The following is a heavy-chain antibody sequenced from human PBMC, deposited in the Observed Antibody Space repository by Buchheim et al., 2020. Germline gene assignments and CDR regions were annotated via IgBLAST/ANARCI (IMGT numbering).Heavy chain of an antibody. CDR3: ARRKRITMIYAGDNWFDP. D-gene: IGHD3-22*01. J-gene: IGHJ5*02. CDR2: INPNSGNT. Sequence: QVQLVQSGAEVKKPGASVKVSCKASGYTFTSYDINWVRQATGQGLEWMGWINPNSGNTGYAQKFQGRVTMTRNTSISSAYIELSSLRSEDTAVYYCARRKRITMIYAGDNWFDPWGQGTL. V-gene: IGHV1-8*01. CDR1: GYTFTSYD.